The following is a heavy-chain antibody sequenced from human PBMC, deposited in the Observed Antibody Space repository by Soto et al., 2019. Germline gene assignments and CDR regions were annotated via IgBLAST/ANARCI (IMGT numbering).Heavy chain of an antibody. V-gene: IGHV3-23*01. D-gene: IGHD2-15*01. CDR2: ISGSGGGT. Sequence: GSLRLSCSASGFTFTSFALSWVRPAPGKGLEWVSAISGSGGGTDYADSVKGRFTISRDNSKNTLYWQMNSLRAEDTAVYDCAGHGCNPQDYWGQGALVTVSS. J-gene: IGHJ4*02. CDR1: GFTFTSFA. CDR3: AGHGCNPQDY.